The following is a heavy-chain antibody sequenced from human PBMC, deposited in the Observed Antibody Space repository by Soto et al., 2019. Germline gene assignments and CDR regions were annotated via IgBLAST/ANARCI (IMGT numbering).Heavy chain of an antibody. V-gene: IGHV2-5*02. CDR1: GFSFSINGVA. Sequence: QITLKESGPTLVKPTQTLTLTCTFSGFSFSINGVAVGWTRQPPGQALEWLALIYWDDDQRYNPSLKNRLTITKDTSRNQVVLTMTNMDPVDTATYYCAHKRDVSRGFKSWGQGTLVTVSS. CDR3: AHKRDVSRGFKS. J-gene: IGHJ5*01. CDR2: IYWDDDQ.